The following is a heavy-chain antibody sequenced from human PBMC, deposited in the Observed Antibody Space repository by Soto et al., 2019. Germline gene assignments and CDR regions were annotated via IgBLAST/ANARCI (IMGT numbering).Heavy chain of an antibody. CDR1: GYSFTSYW. Sequence: GESLKISCKGSGYSFTSYWISWVRQMPGKGLGWMGRIDPSDSYTNYSPSSQGHVTISADKSISTAYLQWSSLKASDTAMYYCARITTVTTYYYYGMDVWGQGTTVTVSS. CDR2: IDPSDSYT. V-gene: IGHV5-10-1*01. J-gene: IGHJ6*02. D-gene: IGHD4-17*01. CDR3: ARITTVTTYYYYGMDV.